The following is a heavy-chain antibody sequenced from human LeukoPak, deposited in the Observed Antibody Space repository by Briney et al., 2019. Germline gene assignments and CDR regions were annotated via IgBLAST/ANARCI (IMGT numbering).Heavy chain of an antibody. CDR3: AKWYRGYSGYDYGIYFDY. D-gene: IGHD5-12*01. CDR1: GGSISSSGYY. J-gene: IGHJ4*02. Sequence: SETLSLTCTVSGGSISSSGYYWGWIRQPPGKGLEWIGSIYYSGSTYYNPSLKSRVTISVDTSKNQFSLKLSSVTAADTAVYYCAKWYRGYSGYDYGIYFDYWGQGTLVTVSS. CDR2: IYYSGST. V-gene: IGHV4-39*07.